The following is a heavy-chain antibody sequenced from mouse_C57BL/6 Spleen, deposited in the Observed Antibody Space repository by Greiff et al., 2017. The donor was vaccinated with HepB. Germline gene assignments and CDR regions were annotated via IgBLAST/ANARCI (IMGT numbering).Heavy chain of an antibody. CDR1: GYSFTGYY. D-gene: IGHD3-2*02. Sequence: VHVKQSGPELVKPGASVKISCKASGYSFTGYYMNWVKQSPEKSLEWIGEINPSTGGTTYNQKFKAKATLTVDKSSSTAYMQLKSLTSEDSAVYYCARSLLDSSGYWFAYWGQGTLVTVSA. J-gene: IGHJ3*01. V-gene: IGHV1-42*01. CDR2: INPSTGGT. CDR3: ARSLLDSSGYWFAY.